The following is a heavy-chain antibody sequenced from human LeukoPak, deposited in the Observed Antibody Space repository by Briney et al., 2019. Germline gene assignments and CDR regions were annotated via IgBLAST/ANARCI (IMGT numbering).Heavy chain of an antibody. CDR1: GYTFTGYY. D-gene: IGHD3-10*01. CDR2: INPNSGGT. CDR3: ARGDLGEGFDY. J-gene: IGHJ4*02. V-gene: IGHV1-2*06. Sequence: ASVTVSCKASGYTFTGYYMHWVRQAPGQGLEWMGRINPNSGGTNYAQEFQGRVTMTRDTSISTAYMELSRLRSDDTAVYYCARGDLGEGFDYWGQGTLVTVSS.